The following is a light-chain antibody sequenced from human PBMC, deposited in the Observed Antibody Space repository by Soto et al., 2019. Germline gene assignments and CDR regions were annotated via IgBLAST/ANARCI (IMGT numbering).Light chain of an antibody. CDR1: NIGSKS. V-gene: IGLV3-21*02. J-gene: IGLJ1*01. CDR3: QVWDSSSDHPRNV. CDR2: DNR. Sequence: SYELTQPPSVSVAPGHTAKIACGGDNIGSKSVHWYQQKPGQAPVLVVYDNRDRPSGIPERFSGSNSGNTATLSISWVEAGDEADYYCQVWDSSSDHPRNVFGTGTKLTVL.